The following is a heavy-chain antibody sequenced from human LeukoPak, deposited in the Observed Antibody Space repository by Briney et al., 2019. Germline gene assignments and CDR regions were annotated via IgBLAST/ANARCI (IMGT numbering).Heavy chain of an antibody. D-gene: IGHD2-21*01. J-gene: IGHJ3*02. CDR1: GFTFSSYG. V-gene: IGHV3-30*18. Sequence: GRSLRLSCAASGFTFSSYGMHWVRQAPGKGLEWVAVISHDGSNKYYADSVKGRFTISRDNSKNTLYLQMNSLRAEDTAVYYCAKTPELWGAFDIWGQGTMVTVSS. CDR3: AKTPELWGAFDI. CDR2: ISHDGSNK.